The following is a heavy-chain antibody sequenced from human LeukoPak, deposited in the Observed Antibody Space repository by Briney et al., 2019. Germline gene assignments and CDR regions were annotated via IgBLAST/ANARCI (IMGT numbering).Heavy chain of an antibody. CDR1: GGSISSYY. Sequence: SETLPLTCTVSGGSISSYYWSWIRQPPGKGLEWIGYTYYSGSTNYNPSLKSRVTISVDTSKNQFSLKLSSVTAADTAVYYCARAWAGNAFDIWGQGTMVTVSS. D-gene: IGHD6-19*01. CDR3: ARAWAGNAFDI. CDR2: TYYSGST. V-gene: IGHV4-59*01. J-gene: IGHJ3*02.